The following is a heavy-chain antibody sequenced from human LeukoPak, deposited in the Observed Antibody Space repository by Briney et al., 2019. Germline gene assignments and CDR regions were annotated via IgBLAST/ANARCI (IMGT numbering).Heavy chain of an antibody. V-gene: IGHV3-23*01. CDR2: ISGSGGGT. J-gene: IGHJ4*03. CDR3: AKERGAKFPFDY. D-gene: IGHD4/OR15-4a*01. CDR1: GFTFSNYA. Sequence: GGSLRPSCAASGFTFSNYAMSWVRQAPGKGLEWVSAISGSGGGTYYADSVKGRFTISRDNSMNTLYLQMNSLRAEDTAVYYCAKERGAKFPFDYCGHGTLVTVSS.